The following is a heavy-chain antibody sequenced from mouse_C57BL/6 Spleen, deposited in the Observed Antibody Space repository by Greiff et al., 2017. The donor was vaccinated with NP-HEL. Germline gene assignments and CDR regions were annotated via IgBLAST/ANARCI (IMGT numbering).Heavy chain of an antibody. Sequence: VQGVESGPELVKPGASVKLSCKASGYTFTSYDINWVKQRPGQGLEWIGWIYPRDGSTKYNEKFKGKATLTVDTSSSTAYMELHSLTSEDSAVYFCARNGKKYFDVWGTGTTVTVSS. CDR3: ARNGKKYFDV. CDR1: GYTFTSYD. D-gene: IGHD2-1*01. V-gene: IGHV1-85*01. J-gene: IGHJ1*03. CDR2: IYPRDGST.